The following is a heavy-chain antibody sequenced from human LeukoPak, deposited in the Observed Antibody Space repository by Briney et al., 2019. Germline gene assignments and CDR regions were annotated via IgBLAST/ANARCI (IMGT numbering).Heavy chain of an antibody. D-gene: IGHD1-1*01. V-gene: IGHV1-69*06. J-gene: IGHJ6*04. CDR1: GGTFISYA. Sequence: SVQVSCKASGGTFISYASSWVRQDPGQGLEWMGGIIPIFGTANYAQKFQGRVTITSDKSTSTAYMELSSLRSEDTAVYYCAIQAPQLGYYYYYGMDGWGKGTTVTVSS. CDR3: AIQAPQLGYYYYYGMDG. CDR2: IIPIFGTA.